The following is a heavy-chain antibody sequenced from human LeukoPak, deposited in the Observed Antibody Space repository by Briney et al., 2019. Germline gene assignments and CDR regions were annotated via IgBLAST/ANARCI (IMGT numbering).Heavy chain of an antibody. Sequence: SETLSPTCAVSGGSISSGSYSWSWIRQPPGKGLEWIGYMFYTGNTYYNPSLKSRVTISVDASKNQFSLKLSSVTAADTAVYYCARGAGSTISNDAFDMWGQGTMVSVSS. CDR1: GGSISSGSYS. D-gene: IGHD5-24*01. CDR3: ARGAGSTISNDAFDM. V-gene: IGHV4-30-4*07. J-gene: IGHJ3*02. CDR2: MFYTGNT.